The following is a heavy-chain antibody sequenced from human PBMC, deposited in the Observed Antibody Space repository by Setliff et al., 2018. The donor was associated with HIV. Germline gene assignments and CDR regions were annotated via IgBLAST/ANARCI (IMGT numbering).Heavy chain of an antibody. V-gene: IGHV4-39*02. CDR2: IYYSGTT. CDR3: ARELDNSDNSDPFDV. Sequence: SETLSLTCNVSGDSIRNSRDYWGWIRQPPGKGLEWIGNIYYSGTTYYSPSLNSRVTISVDRSRNHFSLRLSAVTAADTAVYYCARELDNSDNSDPFDVWGQGTMVTVSS. D-gene: IGHD4-4*01. CDR1: GDSIRNSRDY. J-gene: IGHJ3*01.